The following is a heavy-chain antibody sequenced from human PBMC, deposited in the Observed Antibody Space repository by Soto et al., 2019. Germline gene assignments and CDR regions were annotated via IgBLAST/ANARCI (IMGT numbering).Heavy chain of an antibody. D-gene: IGHD3-22*01. CDR2: IDWDDDK. V-gene: IGHV2-70*01. CDR3: ARIPYYYDSSGYYYGAFDI. J-gene: IGHJ3*02. Sequence: CGPTLVNPTQTLTLTCTFSGFSLSTSGMCVSWIRQPPGKALEWLALIDWDDDKYYSTSLKTRLTISKDTSKNQVVLTMTNMDPVDTATYYCARIPYYYDSSGYYYGAFDIWGQGTMVTVSS. CDR1: GFSLSTSGMC.